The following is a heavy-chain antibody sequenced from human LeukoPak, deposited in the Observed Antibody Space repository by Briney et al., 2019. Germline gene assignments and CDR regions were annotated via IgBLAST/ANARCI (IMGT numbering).Heavy chain of an antibody. CDR2: IYYSGST. CDR3: AREESDWSSLGYFYHYMDV. D-gene: IGHD3-9*01. Sequence: SETLSLTCTVSGGSISSCYWSWIRQPPGKGLEYIGYIYYSGSTNYNPSLKSRVTISVDTSKNQFSLKLDSVTAADTAMYYCAREESDWSSLGYFYHYMDVWGKGTTVTISS. J-gene: IGHJ6*03. V-gene: IGHV4-59*12. CDR1: GGSISSCY.